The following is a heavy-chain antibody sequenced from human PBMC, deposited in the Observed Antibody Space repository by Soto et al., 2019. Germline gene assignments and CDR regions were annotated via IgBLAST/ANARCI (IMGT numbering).Heavy chain of an antibody. CDR1: VGSIRSSIYS. Sequence: TSETLCVACTFFVGSIRSSIYSWAWIRQPPGKGLEWIGIIYYSGSTYYNPSLKIRVTISVDTSKNQSSLKLSSVTAADAAVYYCARHIIVARAFDIWGQGTMVTVPS. CDR3: ARHIIVARAFDI. J-gene: IGHJ3*02. D-gene: IGHD3-22*01. V-gene: IGHV4-39*01. CDR2: IYYSGST.